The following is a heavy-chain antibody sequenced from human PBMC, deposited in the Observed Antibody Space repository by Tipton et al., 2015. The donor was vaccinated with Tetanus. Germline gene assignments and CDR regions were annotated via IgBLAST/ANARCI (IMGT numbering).Heavy chain of an antibody. V-gene: IGHV4-31*03. D-gene: IGHD6-6*01. CDR3: ARRSVSARFDD. J-gene: IGHJ4*02. CDR2: IYYTGNT. CDR1: GGSIRSGGYY. Sequence: LRLSCTVSGGSIRSGGYYWSWIRQHPVKGLEWIGYIYYTGNTYYNPSLKSRLTISVDTSTNQFSLKLNSVTAADTAVYYCARRSVSARFDDWGQGAQVTVSS.